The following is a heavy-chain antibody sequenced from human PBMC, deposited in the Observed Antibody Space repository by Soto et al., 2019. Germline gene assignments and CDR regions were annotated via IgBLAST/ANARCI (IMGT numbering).Heavy chain of an antibody. Sequence: SETLSLTCTVSGGSISSGGYYWSWIRQHPGKGLEWIGYIYYSGSTYYNPSLKRRVTISVDTSKNQFSLKLSSVTAADTAVYYCARSKSYYDFWSGYYTPNWFDPWGQGTLVTVSS. CDR3: ARSKSYYDFWSGYYTPNWFDP. CDR2: IYYSGST. V-gene: IGHV4-31*03. J-gene: IGHJ5*02. D-gene: IGHD3-3*01. CDR1: GGSISSGGYY.